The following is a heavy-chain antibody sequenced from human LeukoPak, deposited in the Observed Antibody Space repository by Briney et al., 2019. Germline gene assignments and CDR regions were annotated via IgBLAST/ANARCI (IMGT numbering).Heavy chain of an antibody. CDR2: IYSGGST. J-gene: IGHJ4*02. CDR1: GFTVSSNY. Sequence: GGSLRLSCAASGFTVSSNYMSWVRQAPGKGLEWVSVIYSGGSTYYADSVKGRFTISRDNSKNTLYLQMNSLRAEDTAVYYCARGYHGDSRNYYFDYWGQGTLVPVSS. CDR3: ARGYHGDSRNYYFDY. D-gene: IGHD4-17*01. V-gene: IGHV3-66*01.